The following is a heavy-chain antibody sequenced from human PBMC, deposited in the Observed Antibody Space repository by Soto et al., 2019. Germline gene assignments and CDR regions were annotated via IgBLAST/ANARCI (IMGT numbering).Heavy chain of an antibody. CDR3: ARRLYYDSSGFEGGGMDV. Sequence: ETLSLTCTVSGGSISSNSYYWGWIRQPPGKGLEWIGSIYYSGSTYYNPSLKSRVTISVDTSKNQFSLKLSSVTAADTAVFYFARRLYYDSSGFEGGGMDVWGQGTTVTVSS. D-gene: IGHD3-22*01. CDR1: GGSISSNSYY. V-gene: IGHV4-39*01. CDR2: IYYSGST. J-gene: IGHJ6*02.